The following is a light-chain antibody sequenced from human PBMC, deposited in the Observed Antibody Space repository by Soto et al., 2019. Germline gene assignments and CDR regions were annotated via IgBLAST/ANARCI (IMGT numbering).Light chain of an antibody. V-gene: IGKV3-11*01. Sequence: EIVLTQSPATLSLSPGERATLSCRASQSVSSYLAWYQQKPGQAPRLLIHEASNRATGIPARFSGSGSGTDFTLTISSIEPEDFAVYYCQQRSNWPSITFGQGTRLEIK. J-gene: IGKJ5*01. CDR2: EAS. CDR1: QSVSSY. CDR3: QQRSNWPSIT.